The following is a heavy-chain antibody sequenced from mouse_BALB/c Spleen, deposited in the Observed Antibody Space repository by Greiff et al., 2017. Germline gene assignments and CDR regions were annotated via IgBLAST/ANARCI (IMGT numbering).Heavy chain of an antibody. CDR3: AGDYYGSLFAY. CDR2: IDPANGNT. CDR1: GFNIKDTY. J-gene: IGHJ3*01. Sequence: EVQLQQSGAELVKPGASVKLSCTASGFNIKDTYMHWVKQRPEQGLEWIGRIDPANGNTKYDPKYQGKATITADTSSNTAYLQLSSLTSEDTAVYYCAGDYYGSLFAYWGQGTLVTVSA. D-gene: IGHD1-1*01. V-gene: IGHV14-3*02.